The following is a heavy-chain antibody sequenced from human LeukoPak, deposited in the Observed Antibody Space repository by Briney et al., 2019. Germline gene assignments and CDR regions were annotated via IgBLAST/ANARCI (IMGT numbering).Heavy chain of an antibody. CDR3: ARDFGWISGLDY. J-gene: IGHJ4*02. D-gene: IGHD2-2*03. Sequence: PGGSLRLSCGASGLTVSSYGMSWVRQAPGKGLEWVSTIIGSAVNTYYADSVKGRFTISRDNSKNTLFLQMNSLRGEDTAVYYCARDFGWISGLDYWGQGTLVTVSS. CDR2: IIGSAVNT. V-gene: IGHV3-23*01. CDR1: GLTVSSYG.